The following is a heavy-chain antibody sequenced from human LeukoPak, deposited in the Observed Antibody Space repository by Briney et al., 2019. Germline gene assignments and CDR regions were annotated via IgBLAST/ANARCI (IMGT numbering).Heavy chain of an antibody. J-gene: IGHJ4*02. CDR2: IRYDGSNK. D-gene: IGHD3-22*01. CDR3: ASYYDSSGYYLPPFDY. CDR1: GFTFSSYG. V-gene: IGHV3-30*02. Sequence: GGSLRLSCAASGFTFSSYGMHWVRQAPGKGLEWVAFIRYDGSNKYYADSVKGRFTISRDNSKNTLYLQMNSLRAEDTAVYYCASYYDSSGYYLPPFDYWGQGTLVTVSS.